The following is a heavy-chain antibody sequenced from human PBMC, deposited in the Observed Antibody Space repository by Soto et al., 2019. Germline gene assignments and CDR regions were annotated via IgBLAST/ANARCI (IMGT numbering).Heavy chain of an antibody. V-gene: IGHV3-30-3*01. CDR2: ISYDGSNK. CDR3: ASTEIAATRGELDY. J-gene: IGHJ4*02. D-gene: IGHD6-13*01. CDR1: GFTFSSYA. Sequence: QVQLVESGGGVVQPGRSLRLSCAASGFTFSSYAMHWVRQAPGKGLEWVAVISYDGSNKYYADSVKGRFTISRNNSKNTLYLQMNSLRGEDTAVYYCASTEIAATRGELDYWGQGTLVTVSS.